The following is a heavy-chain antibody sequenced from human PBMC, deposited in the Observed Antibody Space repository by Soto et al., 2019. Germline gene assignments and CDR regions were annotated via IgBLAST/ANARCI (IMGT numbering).Heavy chain of an antibody. CDR1: GGSLSNNG. CDR2: IIPVFGTA. D-gene: IGHD3-22*01. CDR3: ARGDATKIVVSTYYAMDV. Sequence: QVQLVQSGAEVKKPGSSVKVSCKASGGSLSNNGISWVRQAPGQGLEWMGGIIPVFGTANYAQTFQGRVTITADESTSIVYMDVTSLRSEDTAVYYCARGDATKIVVSTYYAMDVWGEGTTVTVSS. V-gene: IGHV1-69*12. J-gene: IGHJ6*03.